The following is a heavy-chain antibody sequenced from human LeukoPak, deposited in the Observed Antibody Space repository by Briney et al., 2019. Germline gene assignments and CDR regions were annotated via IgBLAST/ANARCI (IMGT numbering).Heavy chain of an antibody. CDR1: GFTFSSYW. CDR2: INQDGSEK. Sequence: GGPLRLSCAVSGFTFSSYWMSWVRQAPGKGLEWVANINQDGSEKYYVDSMKGRFSISRDNAKNSLYLQMRSLRAEDTAVYYCARDTSPLDYWGQGTLVTVSS. J-gene: IGHJ4*02. CDR3: ARDTSPLDY. V-gene: IGHV3-7*01.